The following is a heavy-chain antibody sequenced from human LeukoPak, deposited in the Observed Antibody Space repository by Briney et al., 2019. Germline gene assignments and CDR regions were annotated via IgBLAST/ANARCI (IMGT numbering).Heavy chain of an antibody. Sequence: SVKVSCKASGGTFSSYAISWVRQAPGQGLEWMGRIIPIFGTANYAQKFQGRATITTDESTSTAYMELSSLRSEDTAVYYCSITMIVAEYVYYYYYMDVWGKGTTVTVSS. CDR3: SITMIVAEYVYYYYYMDV. J-gene: IGHJ6*03. CDR1: GGTFSSYA. D-gene: IGHD3-22*01. V-gene: IGHV1-69*05. CDR2: IIPIFGTA.